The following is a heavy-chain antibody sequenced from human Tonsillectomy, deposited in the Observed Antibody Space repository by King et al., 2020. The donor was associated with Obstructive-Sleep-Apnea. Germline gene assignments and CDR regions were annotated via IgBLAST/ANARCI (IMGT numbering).Heavy chain of an antibody. D-gene: IGHD5-12*01. J-gene: IGHJ4*02. V-gene: IGHV1-69*04. CDR2: IIPILDIA. CDR1: GGTFNTSA. Sequence: QLVQSGAEVKEPGSSVKVSCKASGGTFNTSAISWVRQAPGQGLEWMGGIIPILDIALYAQKFQGRVTITADKSTSTAYMELSSLRSEDTAVFYCASRRDDYARFDYWGTGTLVTVSS. CDR3: ASRRDDYARFDY.